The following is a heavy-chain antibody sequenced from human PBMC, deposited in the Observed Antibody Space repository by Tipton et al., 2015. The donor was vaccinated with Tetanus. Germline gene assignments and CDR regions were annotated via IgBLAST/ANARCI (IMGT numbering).Heavy chain of an antibody. J-gene: IGHJ4*02. Sequence: TLSLTCTVSGGSVNSGRYYWTWIRQHPGKGLEWIGYVYYSGSATYNPSLKSRVAISVDTSRNQFSLRLTSVTAADTALYYCAREVVNSGYYSSKYYFDYWGQGTLVTVSS. CDR3: AREVVNSGYYSSKYYFDY. V-gene: IGHV4-61*01. CDR1: GGSVNSGRYY. D-gene: IGHD3-22*01. CDR2: VYYSGSA.